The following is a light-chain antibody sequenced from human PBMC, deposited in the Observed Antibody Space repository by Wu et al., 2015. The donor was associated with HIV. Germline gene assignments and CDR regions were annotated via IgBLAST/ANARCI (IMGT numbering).Light chain of an antibody. CDR3: HQYGSSPQT. CDR1: QSVRSSY. CDR2: GAS. Sequence: EIVLTQSPGTLSFSPGESATLYCRASQSVRSSYLAWYQQKPGQAPRLLIYGASSRATGIPDRFSGSGSGTDFTLTISRLEPEDFAVYYCHQYGSSPQTFGQGPRWKSN. V-gene: IGKV3-20*01. J-gene: IGKJ1*01.